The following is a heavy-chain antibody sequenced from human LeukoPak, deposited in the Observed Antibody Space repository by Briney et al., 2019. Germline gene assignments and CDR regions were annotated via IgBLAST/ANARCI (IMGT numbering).Heavy chain of an antibody. CDR2: INPSGGST. V-gene: IGHV1-46*01. CDR1: GYTFTSYG. D-gene: IGHD6-13*01. J-gene: IGHJ4*02. Sequence: ASVKVSCKASGYTFTSYGISWVRQAPGQGLEWMGIINPSGGSTSYAQKFQGRVTMTRDTSTSTVYMELSSLRSEDTAVYYCAREGVIAAAEPLKFDYWGQGTLVTVSS. CDR3: AREGVIAAAEPLKFDY.